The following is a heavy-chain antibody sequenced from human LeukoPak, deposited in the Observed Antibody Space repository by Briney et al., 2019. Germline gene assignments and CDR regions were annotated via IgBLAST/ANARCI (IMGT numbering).Heavy chain of an antibody. V-gene: IGHV3-23*01. D-gene: IGHD3-10*01. Sequence: GGSLRLSCAASGFTLSSYAMSWVRQAPGKGLEWVSAISGSGGSTYYADSVKGRFTISRDNSKNTLYLQMNSLRAEDTAVYYCAKAMVRGVIISNFDYWGQGTLVTVSS. CDR2: ISGSGGST. CDR3: AKAMVRGVIISNFDY. CDR1: GFTLSSYA. J-gene: IGHJ4*02.